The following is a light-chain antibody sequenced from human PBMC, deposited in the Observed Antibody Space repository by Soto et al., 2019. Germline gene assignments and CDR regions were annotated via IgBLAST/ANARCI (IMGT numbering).Light chain of an antibody. CDR1: QSVSSN. CDR3: QQYNNWPRNT. V-gene: IGKV3-15*01. Sequence: EIVMTQSPATLSVSPGERATLSCRASQSVSSNLAWYQQKPGQAPRLLIYGASTRATGIPARFSGSGSGTEFTLTISSLQSEDFAVYYCQQYNNWPRNTFGQGPSWRSN. CDR2: GAS. J-gene: IGKJ2*01.